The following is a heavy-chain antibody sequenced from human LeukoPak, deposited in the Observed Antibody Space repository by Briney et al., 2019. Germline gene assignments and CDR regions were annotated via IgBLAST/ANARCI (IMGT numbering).Heavy chain of an antibody. Sequence: SETLSLTCTVSGGSISSSSYSWGWIRQPPGKGLEWIGSIYYSGSTYYNPSLKSRVTISVDTSKNQFSLKLSSVTAADTAVYYCAALRASGAYCGGDCYLRGDDYWGQGTLVTVSS. CDR2: IYYSGST. D-gene: IGHD2-21*01. J-gene: IGHJ4*02. CDR3: AALRASGAYCGGDCYLRGDDY. V-gene: IGHV4-39*01. CDR1: GGSISSSSYS.